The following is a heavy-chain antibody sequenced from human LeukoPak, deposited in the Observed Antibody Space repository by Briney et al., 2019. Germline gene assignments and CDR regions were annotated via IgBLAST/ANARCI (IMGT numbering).Heavy chain of an antibody. Sequence: KPSETLSLTCTVSGGSISTYYWTWIRQPPGKGLEWIGNIYYSGSTNYNPSLKSRVTISVGTSKNQFSLKLSSVTAADTAVHYCARGHCFGGDCYFDYWGPGTLVTVSS. D-gene: IGHD2-21*02. CDR3: ARGHCFGGDCYFDY. J-gene: IGHJ4*02. CDR2: IYYSGST. CDR1: GGSISTYY. V-gene: IGHV4-59*12.